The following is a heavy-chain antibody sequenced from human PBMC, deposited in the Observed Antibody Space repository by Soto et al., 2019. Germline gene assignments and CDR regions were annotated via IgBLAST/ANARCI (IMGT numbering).Heavy chain of an antibody. CDR3: ARRIPFGDGRDV. CDR2: ITSNGGYT. CDR1: GFTFSNYA. V-gene: IGHV3-64*01. D-gene: IGHD2-21*01. J-gene: IGHJ6*02. Sequence: GGSLRLSCAASGFTFSNYAMHWVRQAPGKGLECVSAITSNGGYTDYSSSVKGRFTISRDNSKNTLYLQMGSLRAEDMAVYYCARRIPFGDGRDVWGQGTTVTVSS.